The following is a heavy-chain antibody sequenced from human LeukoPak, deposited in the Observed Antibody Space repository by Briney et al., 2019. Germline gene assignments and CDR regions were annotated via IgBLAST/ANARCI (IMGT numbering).Heavy chain of an antibody. CDR1: GGSCSGYY. CDR2: INHSGST. D-gene: IGHD4-17*01. Sequence: IPSETLSLTCAVYGGSCSGYYWSWIRQPPGKGLEWIGEINHSGSTNYNPSLKSRVTISVDTSKNQFSLKLSSVTAADTAVYYCARVGYEAWREYGDPFDYWGQGTLVTVSS. J-gene: IGHJ4*02. CDR3: ARVGYEAWREYGDPFDY. V-gene: IGHV4-34*01.